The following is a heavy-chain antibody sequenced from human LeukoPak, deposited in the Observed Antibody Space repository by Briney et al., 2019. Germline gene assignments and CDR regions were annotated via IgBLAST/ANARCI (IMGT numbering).Heavy chain of an antibody. CDR2: INHSGST. CDR1: GGSFSGYY. CDR3: XXXXEWLVPASDY. J-gene: IGHJ4*02. D-gene: IGHD6-19*01. V-gene: IGHV4-34*01. Sequence: PSETLSLTCAVYGGSFSGYYWSWIRQPPGKGLEWIGEINHSGSTNYNPSLKSRVTISVDTSKNQFSLKLSSVTAADTAVYYCXXXXEWLVPASDYWGQGTLVTVSS.